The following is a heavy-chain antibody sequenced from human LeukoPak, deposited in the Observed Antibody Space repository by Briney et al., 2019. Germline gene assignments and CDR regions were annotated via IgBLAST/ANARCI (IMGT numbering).Heavy chain of an antibody. CDR3: ARGRQMTTVTNCGYCGAFDI. CDR2: MNPNSGNT. D-gene: IGHD4-17*01. CDR1: GYTFTSYD. J-gene: IGHJ3*02. V-gene: IGHV1-8*01. Sequence: WASVKVSCKASGYTFTSYDINWVRQATGQGLEWMGWMNPNSGNTGYAQKFQGRVTMTRNTSISTAYMELSSLRSEDTAVYYCARGRQMTTVTNCGYCGAFDIWGQGTMVTVSS.